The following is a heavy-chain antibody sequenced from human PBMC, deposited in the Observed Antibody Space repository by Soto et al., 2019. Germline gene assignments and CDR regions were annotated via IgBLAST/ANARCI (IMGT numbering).Heavy chain of an antibody. CDR2: IYYSGST. D-gene: IGHD3-10*01. J-gene: IGHJ4*02. Sequence: SETLSLTCTVSGGSISSYYWSWIRQPPGKGLEWIGYIYYSGSTNYNPSLKSRVTMSVDTSKNQFSLKLSSVTAADTAVYYCARNYGPGYTFDYWGQGTLVTVSS. CDR3: ARNYGPGYTFDY. V-gene: IGHV4-59*08. CDR1: GGSISSYY.